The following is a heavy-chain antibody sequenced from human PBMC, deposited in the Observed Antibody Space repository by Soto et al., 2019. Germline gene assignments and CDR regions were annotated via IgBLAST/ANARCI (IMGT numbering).Heavy chain of an antibody. D-gene: IGHD3-10*01. CDR2: ISYDGSNK. CDR1: GFTFSSYG. Sequence: PGGSLRLSCAASGFTFSSYGMHWVRQAPGKGLEWVAVISYDGSNKYYADSVKGRFTISRDNSKNTLYLQMNSLRAEDTAVYYCAKDLRPYGSGKFNFDHWGQGTLVTVSS. CDR3: AKDLRPYGSGKFNFDH. V-gene: IGHV3-30*18. J-gene: IGHJ4*02.